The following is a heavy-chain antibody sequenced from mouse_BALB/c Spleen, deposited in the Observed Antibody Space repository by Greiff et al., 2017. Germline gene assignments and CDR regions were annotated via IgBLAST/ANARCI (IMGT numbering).Heavy chain of an antibody. D-gene: IGHD3-1*01. J-gene: IGHJ3*01. CDR3: ARSSYDFAY. CDR2: INPSSGYT. V-gene: IGHV1-4*01. Sequence: VQLQQSGADLARPGASVKMSCKASGYTFTSYTMNWVNQRPGQGLEWIGYINPSSGYTNYNQKFKDKATLTADKSSSTAYMQLSSLTSEDSAVYYCARSSYDFAYWGQGTLVTVSA. CDR1: GYTFTSYT.